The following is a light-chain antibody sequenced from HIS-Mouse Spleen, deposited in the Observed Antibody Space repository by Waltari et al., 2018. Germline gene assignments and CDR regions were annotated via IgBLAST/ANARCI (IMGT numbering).Light chain of an antibody. CDR3: QQSYSTPGT. J-gene: IGKJ1*01. CDR2: AAS. V-gene: IGKV1-39*01. Sequence: DIQMTQSPSSLSASVGDRVPITCRASQSISSYLNWYQQKPGKAPKLLIYAASSLQSGVPSRFSGSGSGTDFTLTISSLQPEDVATYYCQQSYSTPGTFGQGTKVEIK. CDR1: QSISSY.